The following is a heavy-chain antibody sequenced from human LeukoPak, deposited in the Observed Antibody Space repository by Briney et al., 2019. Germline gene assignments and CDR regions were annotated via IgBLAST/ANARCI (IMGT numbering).Heavy chain of an antibody. CDR1: GASISSNNW. CDR3: ARDRSRSRAYYGLDV. J-gene: IGHJ6*02. D-gene: IGHD2-2*01. CDR2: IHDSGSI. Sequence: SETLSLTCDASGASISSNNWWNWVRQAPGKGLEWIGDIHDSGSITYNPSLTSRVTISLDKSKTQFSLNLTAVTAADTAVYFCARDRSRSRAYYGLDVWGQGTTVTVSS. V-gene: IGHV4-4*02.